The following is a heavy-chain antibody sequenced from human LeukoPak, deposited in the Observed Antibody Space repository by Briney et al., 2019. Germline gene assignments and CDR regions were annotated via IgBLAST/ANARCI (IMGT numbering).Heavy chain of an antibody. Sequence: SETLSLTCIVSGGSISSYYWSWIRQPAGKGLEWIGRLYSSGDTNYNPSLKSRVTMSVDTSKNQFSLKLNSVTAADTAVYYCAREVGGSGTYYYYSFYMDVWGKGSTVTVSS. CDR3: AREVGGSGTYYYYSFYMDV. V-gene: IGHV4-4*07. D-gene: IGHD3-10*01. J-gene: IGHJ6*03. CDR2: LYSSGDT. CDR1: GGSISSYY.